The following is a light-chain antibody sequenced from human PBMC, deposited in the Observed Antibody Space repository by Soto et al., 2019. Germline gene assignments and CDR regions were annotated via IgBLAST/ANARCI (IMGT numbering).Light chain of an antibody. CDR2: SNN. J-gene: IGLJ7*01. CDR3: VAWDGSLNGHV. CDR1: SSNIGINT. V-gene: IGLV1-44*01. Sequence: QSVLTQPPSESGTPGQRVTISCSGSSSNIGINTVNWYQQLPGTAPKLLMYSNNRRPSGVPDLFSGSKSGTSASLAISGLQSEDEADYYCVAWDGSLNGHVFGGGTQLTVL.